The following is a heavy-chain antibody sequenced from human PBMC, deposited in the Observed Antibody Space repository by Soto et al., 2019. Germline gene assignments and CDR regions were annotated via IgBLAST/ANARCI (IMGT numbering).Heavy chain of an antibody. CDR2: VRGRGDIT. D-gene: IGHD3-16*01. CDR1: GFTFSSFA. V-gene: IGHV3-23*01. CDR3: AKDFLGVDPDAFDI. J-gene: IGHJ3*02. Sequence: EMQLLESGGGLVQPGGSLRLSCAATGFTFSSFAMTWVRQAPGRGLEWVSGVRGRGDITSYANSVKGRFTISRDNSKTTLYLQMNSLRADDTALDYCAKDFLGVDPDAFDIWGQGTMVTVSS.